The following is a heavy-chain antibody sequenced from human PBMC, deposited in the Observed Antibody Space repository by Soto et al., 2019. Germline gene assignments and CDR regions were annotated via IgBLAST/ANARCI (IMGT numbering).Heavy chain of an antibody. D-gene: IGHD3-3*02. CDR1: GFTFSSHA. CDR2: ISGSGGST. V-gene: IGHV3-23*01. J-gene: IGHJ5*02. Sequence: GGSLRLSCAASGFTFSSHAMSWVRQAPGKGLEWVSAISGSGGSTYYADSVKGRFTISRDNSKNTLYLQMNSLRAEDTAVYYCARGPEAFEPLNWFDPWGQGTLVTVSS. CDR3: ARGPEAFEPLNWFDP.